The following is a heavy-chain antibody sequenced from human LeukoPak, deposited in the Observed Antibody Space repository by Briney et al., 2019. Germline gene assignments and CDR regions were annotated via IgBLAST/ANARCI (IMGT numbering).Heavy chain of an antibody. CDR2: ISGSGGST. D-gene: IGHD2-15*01. CDR1: GFPFSSLA. Sequence: GALRPSLGAPGFPFSSLAIKRGRQAPGKGPGWVSAISGSGGSTYYADSVKGRFTISRDNSKNTLYLQMNSLRAEDTAVYYCAKDCSGGSCNDYWGQGTLVTVSS. J-gene: IGHJ4*02. CDR3: AKDCSGGSCNDY. V-gene: IGHV3-23*01.